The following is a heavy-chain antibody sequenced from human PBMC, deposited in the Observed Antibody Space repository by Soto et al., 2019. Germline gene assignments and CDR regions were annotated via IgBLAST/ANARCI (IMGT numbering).Heavy chain of an antibody. CDR3: ARHAHYYDSSGYFDY. V-gene: IGHV4-59*08. J-gene: IGHJ4*02. D-gene: IGHD3-22*01. Sequence: PSETLSLTCTVSGGSISSYYWSWIRQPPGKGLEWIGYIYYSGSTNYNPSLKSRVTISVDTSKNQFSLKLSSVTAADTAVYYCARHAHYYDSSGYFDYWGQGTLVTVSS. CDR2: IYYSGST. CDR1: GGSISSYY.